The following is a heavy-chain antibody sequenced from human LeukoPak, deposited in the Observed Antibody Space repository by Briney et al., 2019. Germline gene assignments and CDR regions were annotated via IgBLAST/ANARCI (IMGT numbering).Heavy chain of an antibody. D-gene: IGHD6-13*01. CDR3: AKCRAAAGPLVAFDI. CDR1: GYSFTSYW. J-gene: IGHJ3*02. CDR2: IYPGDSDT. V-gene: IGHV5-51*01. Sequence: GESLKISCXGSGYSFTSYWIGWVRQMPGKGLEWMGIIYPGDSDTRYSPSFQGQVTISADKSISTAYLQWSSLKASDTAMYYCAKCRAAAGPLVAFDIWGQGTMVTVSS.